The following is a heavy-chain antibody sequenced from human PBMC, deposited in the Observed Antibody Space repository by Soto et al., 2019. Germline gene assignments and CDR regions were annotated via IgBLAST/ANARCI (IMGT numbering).Heavy chain of an antibody. CDR2: IYYSGST. CDR1: GGSISSGGYY. J-gene: IGHJ6*02. V-gene: IGHV4-31*03. CDR3: ASQLAAATAMVTHYYYYYGMDD. D-gene: IGHD5-18*01. Sequence: SETLSLTCTVSGGSISSGGYYCSWIRQHPGKGLEWIGYIYYSGSTYYNQSLKSRVTISVDTSKNQFSLKLSSVTAADTAVYYCASQLAAATAMVTHYYYYYGMDDCGQGTTFTV.